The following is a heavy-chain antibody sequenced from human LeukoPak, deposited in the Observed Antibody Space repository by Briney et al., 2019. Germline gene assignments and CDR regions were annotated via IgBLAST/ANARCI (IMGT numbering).Heavy chain of an antibody. CDR1: GFTFDDYA. J-gene: IGHJ4*02. V-gene: IGHV3-43*02. Sequence: GGSLRLSCAASGFTFDDYAMHWVRQAPGKGLEWVSLISGDGGSTYYADSVKGRFTISRDNSKNSLYLQMNSLRTEETALYYCAKPDTAMANFDYWGQGALVTVSS. CDR3: AKPDTAMANFDY. CDR2: ISGDGGST. D-gene: IGHD5-18*01.